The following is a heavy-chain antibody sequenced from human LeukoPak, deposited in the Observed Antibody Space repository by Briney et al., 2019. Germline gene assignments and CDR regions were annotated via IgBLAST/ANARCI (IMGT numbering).Heavy chain of an antibody. CDR1: GGSISSYY. CDR2: IYYSGIT. Sequence: SETLSLTCTVSGGSISSYYWSWLRQPPGKGLEWIGYIYYSGITNYNPSLKSRVTISVDTSKNQFSLKLSSVTAADTAVYYCARDVRWFDPWGQGTLVTVSS. J-gene: IGHJ5*02. D-gene: IGHD2/OR15-2a*01. CDR3: ARDVRWFDP. V-gene: IGHV4-59*01.